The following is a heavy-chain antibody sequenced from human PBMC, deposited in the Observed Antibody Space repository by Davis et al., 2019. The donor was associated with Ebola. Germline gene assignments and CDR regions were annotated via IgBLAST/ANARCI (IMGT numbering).Heavy chain of an antibody. D-gene: IGHD3-3*01. Sequence: ASVKVSCKASGYTFTSYGISWVRQAPGQGLEWMGWISAYNGNTNYAQKLQGRVTMTRDTSTSTVYMELSSLRSEDTAVYYCASAGGYDFWSGPSLKYYYYYGMDVWGQGTTVTVSS. J-gene: IGHJ6*02. V-gene: IGHV1-18*01. CDR3: ASAGGYDFWSGPSLKYYYYYGMDV. CDR2: ISAYNGNT. CDR1: GYTFTSYG.